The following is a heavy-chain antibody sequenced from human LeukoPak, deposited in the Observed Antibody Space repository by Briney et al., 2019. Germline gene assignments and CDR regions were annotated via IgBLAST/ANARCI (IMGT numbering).Heavy chain of an antibody. D-gene: IGHD4-11*01. CDR3: ARTRLDTTTFDYFDY. Sequence: GGSLRLSCVVSGFTVSTNFMSWVRQAPGERLEWGLVIYSGGSTYYAASVKGRFTISKDNSKNTLYLQMKSRRAQDTAVYYCARTRLDTTTFDYFDYWGQGTLVTVSS. J-gene: IGHJ4*02. CDR1: GFTVSTNF. V-gene: IGHV3-53*01. CDR2: IYSGGST.